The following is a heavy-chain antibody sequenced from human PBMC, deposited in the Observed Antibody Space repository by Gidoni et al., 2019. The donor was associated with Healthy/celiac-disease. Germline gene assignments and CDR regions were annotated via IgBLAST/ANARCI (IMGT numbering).Heavy chain of an antibody. V-gene: IGHV5-10-1*03. CDR2: IDPSDSYT. Sequence: EVQLVQSGAGVKKPGESLRISCKGSGYSFTSYWISWVRQMPGKGLEWMGRIDPSDSYTNYSPSFQGHVTSAADKSISTAYLQWSSLKASDTAMYYCARLVPSIVGATYLDYWGQGTLVTVSS. D-gene: IGHD1-26*01. CDR1: GYSFTSYW. CDR3: ARLVPSIVGATYLDY. J-gene: IGHJ4*02.